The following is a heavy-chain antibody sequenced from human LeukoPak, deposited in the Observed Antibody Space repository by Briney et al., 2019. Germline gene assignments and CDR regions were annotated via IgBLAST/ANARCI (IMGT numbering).Heavy chain of an antibody. CDR1: GYTLTELS. V-gene: IGHV1-24*01. CDR3: ATAWYTAGMLVPYYYYGMDV. J-gene: IGHJ6*02. D-gene: IGHD6-6*01. Sequence: ASVKVSCKVSGYTLTELSMHWVRQAPGKGLEWMGGFDPEDGETIYAQKFQGRVTMTEDTSTDTAYMELSSLRSGDTAVYYCATAWYTAGMLVPYYYYGMDVWGQGTTVTVSS. CDR2: FDPEDGET.